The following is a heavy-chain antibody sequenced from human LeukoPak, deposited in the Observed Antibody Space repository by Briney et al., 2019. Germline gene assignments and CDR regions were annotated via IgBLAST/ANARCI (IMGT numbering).Heavy chain of an antibody. CDR3: AREVENTSGWYSHFDY. D-gene: IGHD6-19*01. V-gene: IGHV3-9*01. Sequence: GGSLRLSCAASGFTFDDYAMHWVRQAPGKGLEWVSGISWNSGFIGYADSVKGRFTISRDNAKNSLYLQMNSLRAEDTAVYYCAREVENTSGWYSHFDYWGQGTLVTVSS. J-gene: IGHJ4*02. CDR2: ISWNSGFI. CDR1: GFTFDDYA.